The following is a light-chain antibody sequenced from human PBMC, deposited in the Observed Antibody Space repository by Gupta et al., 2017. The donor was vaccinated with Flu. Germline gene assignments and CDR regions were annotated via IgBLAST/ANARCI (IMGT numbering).Light chain of an antibody. J-gene: IGLJ1*01. CDR1: NIGSKS. Sequence: SYVLTQPPSVSVAPGPTAKITCGGNNIGSKSVQWYQQKPGQAPVLVIYDDRDRPSGIPERFSGSNSGNTATLIISRVEAGDEADYYCQVWDTISTYVFGSGTEVTVL. CDR3: QVWDTISTYV. V-gene: IGLV3-21*02. CDR2: DDR.